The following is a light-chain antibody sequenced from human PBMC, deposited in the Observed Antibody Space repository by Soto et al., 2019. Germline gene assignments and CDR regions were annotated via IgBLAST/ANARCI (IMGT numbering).Light chain of an antibody. CDR2: DAS. V-gene: IGKV1-5*01. CDR1: QSISSW. Sequence: DIQMTQTPSTLSASVGDRVTITCRASQSISSWLAWYQQKPGKAPKLLIYDASSLESGVPSRFSGSGSGTEFTLTISSLQSEDFAVYYCQQYYNWPRTFGQGTKVDIK. J-gene: IGKJ1*01. CDR3: QQYYNWPRT.